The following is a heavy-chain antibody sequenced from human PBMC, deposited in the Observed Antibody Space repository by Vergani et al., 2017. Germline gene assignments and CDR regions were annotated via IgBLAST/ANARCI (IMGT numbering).Heavy chain of an antibody. V-gene: IGHV3-48*01. Sequence: EVQLVESGGGLVQPGGSLRLSCAASGFTFSSYSMNWVRQAPGKGLEWVSYISSSSSTIYYADSVKGRFTIARDNAKNSLYLQMNSLRAEDTAVYYCARDIGFVVVPAATDNGMDVWGQGTTVTVSS. CDR2: ISSSSSTI. CDR3: ARDIGFVVVPAATDNGMDV. CDR1: GFTFSSYS. J-gene: IGHJ6*02. D-gene: IGHD2-2*01.